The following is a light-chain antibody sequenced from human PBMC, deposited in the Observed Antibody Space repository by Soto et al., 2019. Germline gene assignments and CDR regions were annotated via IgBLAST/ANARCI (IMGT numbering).Light chain of an antibody. CDR3: QQRNNWHPIT. CDR1: QSVSSY. CDR2: DAS. Sequence: EIVLTQSPATLSLSPGERASLSCRASQSVSSYLAWYQQKAGQAPRLLIYDASNRANGVPARFSGSGSGTDFTLTISSLEPEDFALYYCQQRNNWHPITFGQGTRLEIK. J-gene: IGKJ5*01. V-gene: IGKV3-11*01.